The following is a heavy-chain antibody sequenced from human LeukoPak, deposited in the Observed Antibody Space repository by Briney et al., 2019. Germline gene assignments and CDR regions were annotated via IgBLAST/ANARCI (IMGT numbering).Heavy chain of an antibody. J-gene: IGHJ4*02. V-gene: IGHV1-69*05. CDR3: ARGGETYYYDSSGYYLLDY. CDR1: GGTFSSYA. Sequence: ASVKVSCKASGGTFSSYAISWVRQAPGQGLEWMGGIIPIFGTANYAQKFQGRVTMTTDTSTSTAYMELRSLRSDDTAVYYCARGGETYYYDSSGYYLLDYWGQGTLVTVSS. D-gene: IGHD3-22*01. CDR2: IIPIFGTA.